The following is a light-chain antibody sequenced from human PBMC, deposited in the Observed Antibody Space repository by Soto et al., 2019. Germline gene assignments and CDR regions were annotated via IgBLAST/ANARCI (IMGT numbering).Light chain of an antibody. CDR2: EVS. Sequence: VLTQPPSVSGSPGQSITISCTGTSSDVGGYNYVSWYQQHPGKAPKLMIYEVSNRPSGVSNRFSGSKSGNTASLTISGLQAEDEADYYCSSYTSSSTLYVFGTGTRSPS. V-gene: IGLV2-14*01. J-gene: IGLJ1*01. CDR3: SSYTSSSTLYV. CDR1: SSDVGGYNY.